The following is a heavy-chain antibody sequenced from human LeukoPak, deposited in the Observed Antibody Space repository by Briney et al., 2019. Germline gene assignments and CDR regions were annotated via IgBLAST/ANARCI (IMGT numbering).Heavy chain of an antibody. D-gene: IGHD2-15*01. CDR1: GYTFTHYV. V-gene: IGHV1-18*01. CDR2: ISPYNGNT. Sequence: ASLKVSCKTSGYTFTHYVISWVRQAPGQGLEWMGRISPYNGNTKYAQKLQGRVTMTTDTSTSTAYMELRSLRSEGTAVYYCARDNSGGSTWWFDPWGQGTLVTVSS. J-gene: IGHJ5*02. CDR3: ARDNSGGSTWWFDP.